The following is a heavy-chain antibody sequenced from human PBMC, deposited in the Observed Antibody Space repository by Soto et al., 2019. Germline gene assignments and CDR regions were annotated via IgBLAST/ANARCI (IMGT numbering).Heavy chain of an antibody. D-gene: IGHD2-8*01. CDR3: ARAERVYAISGAFDI. V-gene: IGHV4-59*01. CDR1: GGSISGYY. J-gene: IGHJ3*02. Sequence: LSLTCTVPGGSISGYYWSWIRQPPGKGLEWIGYIYYSGTTNYNPSLKSRVTISADTSKNQFSLKLSSVTAADAAVYYCARAERVYAISGAFDIWGQGTLVTVSS. CDR2: IYYSGTT.